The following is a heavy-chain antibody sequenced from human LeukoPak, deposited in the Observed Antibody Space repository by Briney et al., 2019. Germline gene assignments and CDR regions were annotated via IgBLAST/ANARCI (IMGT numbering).Heavy chain of an antibody. Sequence: GGSLRLSCAASGFTFSSYAMSWVRQAPGKGLEWVSAISGSGGSTYYADSVKGRSTISRDNSTNTPYLEMNSLTAEDTAVYYCAKEGYYDSGGMASPHFDYWGQGTLVTVSS. V-gene: IGHV3-23*01. CDR1: GFTFSSYA. D-gene: IGHD3-22*01. J-gene: IGHJ4*02. CDR3: AKEGYYDSGGMASPHFDY. CDR2: ISGSGGST.